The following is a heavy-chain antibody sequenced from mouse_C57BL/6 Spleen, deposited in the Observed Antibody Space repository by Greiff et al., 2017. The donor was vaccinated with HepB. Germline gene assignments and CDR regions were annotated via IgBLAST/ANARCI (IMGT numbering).Heavy chain of an antibody. CDR1: GFTFNTYA. CDR3: VREDITTVVAPSAY. CDR2: IRSKSSNYAT. V-gene: IGHV10-3*01. Sequence: GGGLVQPKGSLKLSCAASGFTFNTYAMHWVRQAPGKGLEWVARIRSKSSNYATYYADSVKDRFTISRDDSQSMLYLQMNNLKTEDTAMYYFVREDITTVVAPSAYWGQGTLVPVSA. D-gene: IGHD1-1*01. J-gene: IGHJ3*01.